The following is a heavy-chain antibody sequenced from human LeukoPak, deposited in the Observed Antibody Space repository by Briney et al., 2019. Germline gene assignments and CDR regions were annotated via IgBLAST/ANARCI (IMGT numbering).Heavy chain of an antibody. Sequence: ASVKVSCKASGYXFTSYDISWVRQAPGQGLEWVGWINAYNGDTIYAHKLQGRVTMTTDTSTSTAYMELRSLRSDDTAVYYCARGTSSSGCDYWGQGSLVTVSS. CDR2: INAYNGDT. CDR3: ARGTSSSGCDY. V-gene: IGHV1-18*01. D-gene: IGHD6-6*01. CDR1: GYXFTSYD. J-gene: IGHJ4*02.